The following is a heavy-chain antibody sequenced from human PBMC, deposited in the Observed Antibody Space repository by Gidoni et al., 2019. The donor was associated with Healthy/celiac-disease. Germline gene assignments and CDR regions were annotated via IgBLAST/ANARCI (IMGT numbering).Heavy chain of an antibody. CDR2: IKQDGSEK. Sequence: EVQLVESGGGLVQPGGSLRLSCAASGFTFSSYWMSWVRQAPGKGLEWVANIKQDGSEKYYVDSVKGRFTISRDNAKNSLYLQMNSLRAEDTAVYYCAKRGGSYSYYGMDVWGQGTTVTVSS. D-gene: IGHD1-26*01. V-gene: IGHV3-7*01. CDR3: AKRGGSYSYYGMDV. CDR1: GFTFSSYW. J-gene: IGHJ6*02.